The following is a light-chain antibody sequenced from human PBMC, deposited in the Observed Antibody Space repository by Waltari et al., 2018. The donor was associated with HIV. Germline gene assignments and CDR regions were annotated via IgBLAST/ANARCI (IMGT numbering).Light chain of an antibody. CDR3: QSYDSSLSGWV. V-gene: IGLV1-40*01. J-gene: IGLJ3*02. Sequence: QSVLTQPPSVSGAPGQRVTISCTGRSSNLGAGYDIHWYLHLPGTAPKLLIFGNSNRPSVFPDRFSGSKSGTSASLAITGLQAEDEADYYCQSYDSSLSGWVFGGGTKLTV. CDR2: GNS. CDR1: SSNLGAGYD.